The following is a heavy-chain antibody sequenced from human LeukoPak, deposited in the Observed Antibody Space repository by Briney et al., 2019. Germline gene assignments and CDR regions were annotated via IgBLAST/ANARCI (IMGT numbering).Heavy chain of an antibody. CDR2: ISYDGSNK. Sequence: GGSLRLSCAASGFTFSSYAMHWVRQAPGKGLEWVAVISYDGSNKYYADSVKGRFTISRDNSKNTLYLQMNSLRAEDTAVYYCAREPSGYVYFQHWGQGTLVTVSS. D-gene: IGHD3-22*01. CDR3: AREPSGYVYFQH. V-gene: IGHV3-30-3*01. J-gene: IGHJ1*01. CDR1: GFTFSSYA.